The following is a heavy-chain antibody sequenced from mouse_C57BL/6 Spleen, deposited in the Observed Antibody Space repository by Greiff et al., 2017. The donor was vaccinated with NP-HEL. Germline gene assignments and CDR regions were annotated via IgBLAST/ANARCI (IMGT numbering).Heavy chain of an antibody. D-gene: IGHD4-1*01. J-gene: IGHJ3*01. CDR3: ARSGPGTAAWFAY. V-gene: IGHV1-52*01. Sequence: QVQLQQPGAELVRPGSSVKLSCKASGYTFTSYWMHWVKQRPIQGLEWIGNIDPSDSETHYNQKFKDKATLTVDKSSSTAYMQLSSLTSEDSAVYYCARSGPGTAAWFAYWGQGTLVTVSA. CDR2: IDPSDSET. CDR1: GYTFTSYW.